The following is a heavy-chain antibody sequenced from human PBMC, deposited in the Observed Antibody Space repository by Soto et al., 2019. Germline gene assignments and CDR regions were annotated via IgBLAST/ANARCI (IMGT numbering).Heavy chain of an antibody. D-gene: IGHD6-19*01. Sequence: GGSLRLSCAASGFTFSSYAMSWVRQAPGKGLEWVSAISGSGGSTYYADSVKGRFTISGDNSKNTLYLQMNSLRAEDTAVYYCAADSSGWSRLCNYWGQGTLVTVSS. CDR1: GFTFSSYA. V-gene: IGHV3-23*01. J-gene: IGHJ4*02. CDR2: ISGSGGST. CDR3: AADSSGWSRLCNY.